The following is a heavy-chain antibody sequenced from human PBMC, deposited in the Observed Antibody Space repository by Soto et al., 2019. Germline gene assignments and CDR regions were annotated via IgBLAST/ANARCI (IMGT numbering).Heavy chain of an antibody. Sequence: SQTLSLTCAISGDSVSSNTAAWNWIRSSPSRGLEWLGRTYYRSNWRHDYAVSVKSRITVNPDTSKNHFSLQLNSVTPDDTAVYYCAKDGPNPRPVLRYFDWRGAFDIWGQGTMVTVSS. J-gene: IGHJ3*02. CDR1: GDSVSSNTAA. D-gene: IGHD3-9*01. CDR2: TYYRSNWRH. CDR3: AKDGPNPRPVLRYFDWRGAFDI. V-gene: IGHV6-1*01.